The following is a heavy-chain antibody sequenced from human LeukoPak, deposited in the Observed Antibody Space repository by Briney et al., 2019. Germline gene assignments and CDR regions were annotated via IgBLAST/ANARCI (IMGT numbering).Heavy chain of an antibody. CDR3: ASGSGSYRTPYYYMDV. CDR2: IDSGGST. V-gene: IGHV3-53*01. J-gene: IGHJ6*03. Sequence: GGSLRLSCAASGFTVSSNYMRWVRQAPGKGLEWVSVIDSGGSTYYADSVKGRFTISRDNSKNTLYLQMNSLRAEDTAVYYCASGSGSYRTPYYYMDVWGTGTTVTVSS. D-gene: IGHD3-10*01. CDR1: GFTVSSNY.